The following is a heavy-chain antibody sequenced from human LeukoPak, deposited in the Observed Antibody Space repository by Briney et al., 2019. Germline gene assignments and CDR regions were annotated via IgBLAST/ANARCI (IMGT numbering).Heavy chain of an antibody. J-gene: IGHJ4*02. Sequence: GGSLRLSCAASGFTFSSYAMHWVRQAPGKGLEWVAVISYDGSNKYYADSVKGRFTISRDNSKNTLYLQMNSLRAEDTAVYYCAKDAGVLSYGLGRHFDYWGQGTLVTVSS. V-gene: IGHV3-30-3*01. CDR1: GFTFSSYA. CDR2: ISYDGSNK. D-gene: IGHD3-10*01. CDR3: AKDAGVLSYGLGRHFDY.